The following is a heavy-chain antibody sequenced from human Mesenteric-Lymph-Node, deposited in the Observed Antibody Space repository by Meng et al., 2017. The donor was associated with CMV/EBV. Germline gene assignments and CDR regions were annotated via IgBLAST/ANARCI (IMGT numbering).Heavy chain of an antibody. J-gene: IGHJ3*02. Sequence: GESLKISCAASGFTFSSYAMHWVRQAPGKGLEWVAVISYDGSNKYYADSVKGRFTISRDNSKNTLYLQMNSLRAEDTAVYYCAREFSSSFHGSDIWGQGTVVTVSS. CDR1: GFTFSSYA. CDR2: ISYDGSNK. V-gene: IGHV3-30*04. CDR3: AREFSSSFHGSDI. D-gene: IGHD6-13*01.